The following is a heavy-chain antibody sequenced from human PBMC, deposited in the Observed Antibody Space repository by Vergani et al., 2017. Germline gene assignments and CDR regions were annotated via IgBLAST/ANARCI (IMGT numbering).Heavy chain of an antibody. D-gene: IGHD3/OR15-3a*01. CDR1: GFTFTSSA. J-gene: IGHJ2*01. CDR3: ARDRTGLYFDL. V-gene: IGHV1-58*01. CDR2: IVVGSGNT. Sequence: QMQLVQSGPEVKKPGTSVKVSCKASGFTFTSSAVQWVRQARGQRLEWIGWIVVGSGNTNYAQKFQERVTITRDMSTSTAYMELSSLRSEDTAVYYCARDRTGLYFDLWGRGTLVTVSS.